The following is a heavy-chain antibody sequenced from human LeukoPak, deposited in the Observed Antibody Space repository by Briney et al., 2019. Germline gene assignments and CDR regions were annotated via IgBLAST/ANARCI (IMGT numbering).Heavy chain of an antibody. D-gene: IGHD3-10*01. J-gene: IGHJ6*03. Sequence: SGPTLVNPTQTLTLTCTFSGFSLSTSGVGVGWICQPPGKALEWLALIYWDDNKRYSPSLKIRLTITKDTSKNQAVHTMTNMDPVDTATYYCALSLGIGIYYGSGSHYYYYYMDVWGKGTTVTVSS. CDR1: GFSLSTSGVG. V-gene: IGHV2-5*02. CDR3: ALSLGIGIYYGSGSHYYYYYMDV. CDR2: IYWDDNK.